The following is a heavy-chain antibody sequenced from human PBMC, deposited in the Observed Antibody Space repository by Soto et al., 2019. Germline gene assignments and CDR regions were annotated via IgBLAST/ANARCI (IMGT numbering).Heavy chain of an antibody. CDR1: GFTFSKYT. V-gene: IGHV3-21*04. Sequence: GGSLRLSCVGSGFTFSKYTMNWVRQAPGKGLEWVSSIKSDSGHIYYAESVKGRFVISRDNAKKSLFLQMNSLRSDDTAVYYCARVFRENMIVVVMGPQDYYGMDVWGQGTTVTVSS. CDR3: ARVFRENMIVVVMGPQDYYGMDV. J-gene: IGHJ6*02. D-gene: IGHD3-22*01. CDR2: IKSDSGHI.